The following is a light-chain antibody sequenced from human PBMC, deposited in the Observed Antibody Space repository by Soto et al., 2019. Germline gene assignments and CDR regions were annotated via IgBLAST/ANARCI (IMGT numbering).Light chain of an antibody. J-gene: IGLJ1*01. CDR3: SSYTSSSTRV. V-gene: IGLV2-14*01. CDR2: EVS. CDR1: SSDVGGYNY. Sequence: QSALTQPASVSESPGQSITISCTGTSSDVGGYNYVSWYQQHPGKDPKLLIYEVSNRPSGVSNRFSGSKSGNTASLIISGLQAEDEADYYCSSYTSSSTRVFGTGTKSPS.